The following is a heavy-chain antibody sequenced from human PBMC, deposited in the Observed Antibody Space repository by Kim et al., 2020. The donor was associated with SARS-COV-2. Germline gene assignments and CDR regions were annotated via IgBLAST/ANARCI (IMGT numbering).Heavy chain of an antibody. Sequence: YTSGRTTYDPSLQSRVTMSVDMAKNQFSLELSSVTAGDTAVYYCASALGHWGQGTLVTVSS. CDR3: ASALGH. D-gene: IGHD3-16*02. J-gene: IGHJ4*02. CDR2: YTSGRT. V-gene: IGHV4-4*07.